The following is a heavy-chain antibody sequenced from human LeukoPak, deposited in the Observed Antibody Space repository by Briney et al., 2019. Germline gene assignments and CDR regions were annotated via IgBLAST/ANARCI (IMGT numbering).Heavy chain of an antibody. CDR1: GYTFIGFY. CDR3: ARDRSGKGDFDI. J-gene: IGHJ3*02. Sequence: ASVKVSCKASGYTFIGFYMHWVRQAPGHGLEWMGWINPNSGGTNYAQKFQGRVTMTRDTSISTAYMELSRLRSDDTAVYYCARDRSGKGDFDIWGQGTMVTVSS. D-gene: IGHD1-26*01. CDR2: INPNSGGT. V-gene: IGHV1-2*02.